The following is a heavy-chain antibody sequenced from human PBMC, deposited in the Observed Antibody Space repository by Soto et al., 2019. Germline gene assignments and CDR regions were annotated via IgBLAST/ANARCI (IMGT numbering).Heavy chain of an antibody. CDR3: ARRYGSAIDY. D-gene: IGHD1-26*01. Sequence: XXTLSLPFTVSGGTISSWYWRWIRQPPGKGLEWIGYIYYSGSTNCNPSLKSRVTISVDTSKNQFSLKLRSVTAADTAVYYCARRYGSAIDYWGQGTLVTVSS. CDR2: IYYSGST. CDR1: GGTISSWY. V-gene: IGHV4-59*08. J-gene: IGHJ4*02.